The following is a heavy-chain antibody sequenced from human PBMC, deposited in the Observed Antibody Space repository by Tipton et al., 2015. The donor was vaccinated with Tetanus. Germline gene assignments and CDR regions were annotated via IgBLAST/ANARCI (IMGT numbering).Heavy chain of an antibody. D-gene: IGHD2-21*01. CDR2: INYTGIT. CDR3: AASVVRWFDP. J-gene: IGHJ5*02. CDR1: GGSFSDYF. V-gene: IGHV4-34*01. Sequence: LRLSCAVHGGSFSDYFWSWIRQSPGKGLEWIGEINYTGITRYNPSLKSRVTMSVDTSKKQISLQLKSVTAADTAVYYCAASVVRWFDPWGQGTLVTVSS.